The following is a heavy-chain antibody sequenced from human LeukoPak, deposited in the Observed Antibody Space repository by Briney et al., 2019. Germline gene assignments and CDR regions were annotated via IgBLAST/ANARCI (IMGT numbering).Heavy chain of an antibody. CDR2: INHSGST. V-gene: IGHV4-34*01. CDR3: ARGLTYYDILTGYSYYFDY. D-gene: IGHD3-9*01. Sequence: PSETLSLTCAVYGGSFSGYYWSWIRQPPGKGLEWIGEINHSGSTNYNPSLKSRVTISVDTSKNQFSLKLSSVTAADTAVYYCARGLTYYDILTGYSYYFDYWGQGTLVTVSS. J-gene: IGHJ4*02. CDR1: GGSFSGYY.